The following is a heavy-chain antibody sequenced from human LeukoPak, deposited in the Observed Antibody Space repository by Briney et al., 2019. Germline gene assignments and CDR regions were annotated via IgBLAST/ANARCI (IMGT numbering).Heavy chain of an antibody. Sequence: ASVKVSCKASGYTFTSYYMHWVRQAPGQGLEWMGIINPSGGSTSYAQKFQGRVTMTRDTSTSTVYMELSSLRSEDTAVYYCARDLEGQAYYYYGMDVWGQGTTVTVSS. J-gene: IGHJ6*02. V-gene: IGHV1-46*01. CDR2: INPSGGST. D-gene: IGHD1-1*01. CDR3: ARDLEGQAYYYYGMDV. CDR1: GYTFTSYY.